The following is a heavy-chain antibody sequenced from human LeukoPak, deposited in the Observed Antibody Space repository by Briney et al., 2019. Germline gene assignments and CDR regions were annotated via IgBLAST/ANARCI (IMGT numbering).Heavy chain of an antibody. D-gene: IGHD2-15*01. CDR3: ARLATD. Sequence: PSETLSLTCSVSGDSFISANYSWGWIRQPPGKGLEWIGSIYYTGNTYYNPSLKSRVTISVDTSKNQFSLKLSSVTAADTAVYYCARLATDWGQGTLVTVSS. J-gene: IGHJ4*02. CDR2: IYYTGNT. CDR1: GDSFISANYS. V-gene: IGHV4-39*01.